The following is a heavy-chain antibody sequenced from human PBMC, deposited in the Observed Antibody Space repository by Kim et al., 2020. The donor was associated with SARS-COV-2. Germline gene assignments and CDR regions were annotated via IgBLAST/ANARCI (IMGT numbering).Heavy chain of an antibody. CDR1: GAPINGDGYY. D-gene: IGHD2-21*02. CDR2: IVYSGNS. CDR3: ARGPTVTASNNWFDP. Sequence: TLSLTCTVSGAPINGDGYYWSWIRQIPGKGLEWLGYIVYSGNSYNNPSLKSRLSISMDTSKNHFSMSLTSVTAADTAVYFCARGPTVTASNNWFDPWGQGSLVTVSS. V-gene: IGHV4-31*03. J-gene: IGHJ5*02.